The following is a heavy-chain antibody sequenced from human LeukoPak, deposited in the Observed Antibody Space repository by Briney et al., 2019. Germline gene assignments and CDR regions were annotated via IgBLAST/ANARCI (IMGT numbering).Heavy chain of an antibody. CDR3: AKGYCSGRSCYMWYSDY. V-gene: IGHV3-23*01. CDR2: ISGSGDNT. D-gene: IGHD2-15*01. Sequence: GGSLRLSCAASGFTFSSYAMSWVRQAPGKGLEWVSGISGSGDNTYYADSVKGRFTISRDNSKNTLYVQVNSLGTEDTAAYYCAKGYCSGRSCYMWYSDYWGQGTLVTVSS. CDR1: GFTFSSYA. J-gene: IGHJ4*02.